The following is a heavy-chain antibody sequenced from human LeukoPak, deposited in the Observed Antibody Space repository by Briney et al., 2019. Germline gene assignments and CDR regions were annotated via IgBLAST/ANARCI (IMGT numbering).Heavy chain of an antibody. V-gene: IGHV4-59*01. Sequence: SETLSLTCTVSGGSISSYYWSWIRQPPGKGLEWIGYIYYSGSTNYNPSLKSRVTISVATSKNQFSLKLSSVTAADTAVYYCARSGRVGAIIYWGQGTLVTVSS. J-gene: IGHJ4*02. D-gene: IGHD1-26*01. CDR2: IYYSGST. CDR3: ARSGRVGAIIY. CDR1: GGSISSYY.